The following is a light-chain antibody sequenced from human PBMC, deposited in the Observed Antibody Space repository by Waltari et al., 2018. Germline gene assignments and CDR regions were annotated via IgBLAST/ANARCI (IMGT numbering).Light chain of an antibody. J-gene: IGLJ3*02. V-gene: IGLV2-14*01. CDR2: DVS. Sequence: QSALTQPASVSGSPGQAITIPCTGTSRDVGFYNYVSWYQQHPGKAPKLMIYDVSERPSGVSNRFSGSKSGNTASLTISGLQAEDEADYYCNSYAGSSSWVFGGGTKLTVL. CDR3: NSYAGSSSWV. CDR1: SRDVGFYNY.